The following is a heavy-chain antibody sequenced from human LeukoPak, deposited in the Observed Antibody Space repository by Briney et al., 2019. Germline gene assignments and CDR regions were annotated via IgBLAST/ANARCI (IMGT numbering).Heavy chain of an antibody. V-gene: IGHV4-59*11. CDR3: ARVYDYGKFDF. CDR1: GASISSHY. Sequence: SETLSLTCTVSGASISSHYWSWIRQPPGRGLEWIGYIHYSGITSYDPSLKSRVTMSIDTSKSQFSLSLSSVTAADTAVYYCARVYDYGKFDFWGPGTPLTVSS. D-gene: IGHD4/OR15-4a*01. CDR2: IHYSGIT. J-gene: IGHJ4*02.